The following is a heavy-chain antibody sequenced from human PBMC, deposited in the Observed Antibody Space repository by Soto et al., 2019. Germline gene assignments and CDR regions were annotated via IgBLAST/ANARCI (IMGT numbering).Heavy chain of an antibody. V-gene: IGHV3-23*01. CDR1: GFTFSSYA. D-gene: IGHD3-10*01. J-gene: IGHJ6*02. CDR2: ISGSGGST. Sequence: GGSLRLSCAASGFTFSSYAMSWVRQAPGKGLEWVSAISGSGGSTYYADSVKGRFTISSDNSKNTLYLQMNSLRAEDTAVYYCAKVRGEASYGMDVWGQGTTVTVSS. CDR3: AKVRGEASYGMDV.